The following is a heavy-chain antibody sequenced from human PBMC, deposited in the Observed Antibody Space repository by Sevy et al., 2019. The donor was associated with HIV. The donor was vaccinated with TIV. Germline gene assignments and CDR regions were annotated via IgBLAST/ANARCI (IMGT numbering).Heavy chain of an antibody. Sequence: GGSLRLSCAASGFTFSSYWMHWVRHAPGKGLVWVSRINSDGSSTNYADSVKGRFTISRDNAKNTLYLQMNSLRAEDKAVYYCAREYSGTYYYFDYWGQGTLVTVSS. V-gene: IGHV3-74*01. D-gene: IGHD1-26*01. CDR1: GFTFSSYW. CDR3: AREYSGTYYYFDY. CDR2: INSDGSST. J-gene: IGHJ4*02.